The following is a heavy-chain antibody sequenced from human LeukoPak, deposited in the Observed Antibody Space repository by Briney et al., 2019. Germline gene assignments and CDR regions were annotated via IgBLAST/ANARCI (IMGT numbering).Heavy chain of an antibody. D-gene: IGHD4-4*01. J-gene: IGHJ3*02. CDR1: GYTFTSYS. Sequence: GASVKVSCKASGYTFTSYSISWVRQAPGQGLEWMGWISAYNGNTNYAQKLQGRVTMTTDTSTSTAYMELRSLRSDDTAVYYCARENNDYSNFWDDAFDIWGQGTMVTVSS. V-gene: IGHV1-18*01. CDR2: ISAYNGNT. CDR3: ARENNDYSNFWDDAFDI.